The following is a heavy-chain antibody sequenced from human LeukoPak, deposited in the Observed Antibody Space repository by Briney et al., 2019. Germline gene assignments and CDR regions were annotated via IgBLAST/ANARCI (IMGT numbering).Heavy chain of an antibody. V-gene: IGHV4-4*02. CDR3: ARHEEKMAAAPLTL. J-gene: IGHJ4*02. CDR2: VNLQGST. Sequence: SETLSLTCGVSGGSITQTNYWTWVRQPPGKGLEWIGEVNLQGSTNYNPSLMGRVAISVDKSENHVSLQLTSVTAADTAVYYCARHEEKMAAAPLTLWGQGTLVTVSS. CDR1: GGSITQTNY. D-gene: IGHD6-13*01.